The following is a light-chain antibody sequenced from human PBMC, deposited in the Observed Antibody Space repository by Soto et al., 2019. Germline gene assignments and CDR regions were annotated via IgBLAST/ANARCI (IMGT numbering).Light chain of an antibody. CDR1: QSVSSSY. V-gene: IGKV3-20*01. CDR2: GAS. Sequence: EIVLTQSPGTLSLSPGERATLSCRASQSVSSSYLAWYQQKPGQAPRLLIYGASSRATGMPDRFSGSGSGTDFTLTISRLEPEDFAVYYCQQYGSSLLFTFGPGTKVDMK. J-gene: IGKJ3*01. CDR3: QQYGSSLLFT.